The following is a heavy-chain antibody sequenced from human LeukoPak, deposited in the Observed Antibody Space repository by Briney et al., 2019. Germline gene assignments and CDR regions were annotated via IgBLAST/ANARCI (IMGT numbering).Heavy chain of an antibody. CDR3: AGSSGGWFDP. D-gene: IGHD2-15*01. Sequence: SETLSPTCTVSGGSISSSSYYWGWIRQPPGKGLEWIGSIYYSGSTYYNPSLKSRVTISVDTSKNQFSLKLSSVTAADTAVYYCAGSSGGWFDPWGQGTLVTVSS. J-gene: IGHJ5*02. CDR2: IYYSGST. V-gene: IGHV4-39*07. CDR1: GGSISSSSYY.